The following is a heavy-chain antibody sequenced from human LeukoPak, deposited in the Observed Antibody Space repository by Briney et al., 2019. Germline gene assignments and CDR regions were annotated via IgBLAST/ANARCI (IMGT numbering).Heavy chain of an antibody. V-gene: IGHV3-11*01. CDR1: GFMFSDEY. CDR3: ARDWRIAAAGYEQEYGMDV. J-gene: IGHJ6*02. CDR2: ISNSGDFI. D-gene: IGHD6-13*01. Sequence: KSGGSLRLSCAASGFMFSDEYMSWIRQAPGKGLEWVSYISNSGDFIAYADSVKGRFTISRDNAKNSLFLQMNSLRAEDTAVYYCARDWRIAAAGYEQEYGMDVWGQGTTVTVSS.